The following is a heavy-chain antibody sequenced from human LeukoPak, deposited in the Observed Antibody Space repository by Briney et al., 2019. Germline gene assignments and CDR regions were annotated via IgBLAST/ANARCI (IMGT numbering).Heavy chain of an antibody. CDR1: GYTFTSYD. CDR3: ARGRRGIVGATTGYYFDY. D-gene: IGHD1-26*01. V-gene: IGHV1-8*01. CDR2: MNPNSGNT. Sequence: GASVKVSCKASGYTFTSYDINWVRQATGQGLEWMGWMNPNSGNTGYAQKFQGRVTTTRNTSISTAYMELSSLRSEDTAVYYCARGRRGIVGATTGYYFDYWGQGTLVTVSS. J-gene: IGHJ4*02.